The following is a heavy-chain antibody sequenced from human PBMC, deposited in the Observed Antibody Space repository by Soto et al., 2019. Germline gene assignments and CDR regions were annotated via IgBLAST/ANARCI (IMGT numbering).Heavy chain of an antibody. CDR3: ARQEPHEEFGYYYYGMDV. V-gene: IGHV4-59*08. CDR2: IYYSGST. D-gene: IGHD3-10*01. J-gene: IGHJ6*02. Sequence: QVQLQESGPGLVKPSETLSLTCTVSGGSISSYYWSWIRQPPGKGLEWIGYIYYSGSTNYNPSLKSRVTISVDTSKNQFSLKLSSVTAADTAVYYCARQEPHEEFGYYYYGMDVWGQGTTVTVSS. CDR1: GGSISSYY.